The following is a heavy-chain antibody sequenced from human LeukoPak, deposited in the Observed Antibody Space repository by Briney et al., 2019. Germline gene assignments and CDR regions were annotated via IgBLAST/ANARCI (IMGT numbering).Heavy chain of an antibody. V-gene: IGHV4-34*01. J-gene: IGHJ4*02. CDR2: INHSGST. Sequence: SETLSLTCAVYGGSFSGYYWSWIRQPPGEGLEWIGEINHSGSTNYNPSLKSRVTISVDTSKNQFSLKLSSVTAADTAVYYCARDTMVRGVIRLGYYFDYWGQGTLVTVSS. CDR1: GGSFSGYY. D-gene: IGHD3-10*01. CDR3: ARDTMVRGVIRLGYYFDY.